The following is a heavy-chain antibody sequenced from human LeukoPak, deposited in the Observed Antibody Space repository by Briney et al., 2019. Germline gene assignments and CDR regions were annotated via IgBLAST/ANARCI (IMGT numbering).Heavy chain of an antibody. CDR3: ARHMPDYYDSSGYPPPVAFDI. D-gene: IGHD3-22*01. V-gene: IGHV4-59*08. Sequence: SETLSLTCTVSGGSISSYYWSWIRQPPGKGLEWIGYIYYSGSTNYNPSLKSRVTISVDTSKNQFSLKLSSVTAADTAVYYCARHMPDYYDSSGYPPPVAFDIWGQGTMVTVSS. CDR1: GGSISSYY. J-gene: IGHJ3*02. CDR2: IYYSGST.